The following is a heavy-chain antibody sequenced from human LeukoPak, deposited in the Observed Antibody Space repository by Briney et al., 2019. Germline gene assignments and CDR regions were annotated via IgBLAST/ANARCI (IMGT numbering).Heavy chain of an antibody. CDR3: ARGGRDGYTPDY. CDR2: INHSGNT. V-gene: IGHV4-34*01. Sequence: SETLSLTCAVYGGSFSGYYWSWIRQPPGKGLEWIWEINHSGNTNYNPSLKSRVTISVATSKTQFSLKLSSVTAAETAVYSCARGGRDGYTPDYWGQGTLVTVSS. D-gene: IGHD5-24*01. CDR1: GGSFSGYY. J-gene: IGHJ4*02.